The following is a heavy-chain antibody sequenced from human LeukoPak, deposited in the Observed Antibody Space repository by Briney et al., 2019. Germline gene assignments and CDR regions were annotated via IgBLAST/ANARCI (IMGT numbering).Heavy chain of an antibody. CDR3: ARLDMAEAGQPLGAFDI. CDR2: IYPGDSDT. Sequence: GESLKISCKGSGYSFTSYWIGWVRQMPGKGLEWMGIIYPGDSDTRYSPSFQGQVTISADKSISTAYLQWSSLKASDTAMYYCARLDMAEAGQPLGAFDIWGQGTMVTVSS. V-gene: IGHV5-51*01. D-gene: IGHD5-24*01. CDR1: GYSFTSYW. J-gene: IGHJ3*02.